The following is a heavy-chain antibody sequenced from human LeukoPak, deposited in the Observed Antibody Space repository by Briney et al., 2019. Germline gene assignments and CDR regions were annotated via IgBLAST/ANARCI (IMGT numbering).Heavy chain of an antibody. V-gene: IGHV1-69*04. D-gene: IGHD4-17*01. Sequence: SVKVSCKASGGTFSSYAISWVRQAPGQGLEWMGRIIPILGIANYAQKIQGRVTITADKSTSTAYMELSSLRSEDTAVYYCARGVAGDYYYYGMDVWGQGTTVTVSS. CDR2: IIPILGIA. CDR1: GGTFSSYA. CDR3: ARGVAGDYYYYGMDV. J-gene: IGHJ6*02.